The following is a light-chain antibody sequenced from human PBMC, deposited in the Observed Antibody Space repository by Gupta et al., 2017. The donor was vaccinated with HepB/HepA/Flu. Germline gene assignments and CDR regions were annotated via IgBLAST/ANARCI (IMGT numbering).Light chain of an antibody. V-gene: IGLV1-47*01. CDR1: SSNIEAYY. CDR3: VVWDDRLSGVF. J-gene: IGLJ2*01. CDR2: RNN. Sequence: QSVLPQPPSASGTPGQRVTISCSGSSSNIEAYYVYWYQHLPGTAPKLRIYRNNQRPSGVPDRFSGSKSGASASLAISGLRSDDEADYYCVVWDDRLSGVFFGGGTKLTVL.